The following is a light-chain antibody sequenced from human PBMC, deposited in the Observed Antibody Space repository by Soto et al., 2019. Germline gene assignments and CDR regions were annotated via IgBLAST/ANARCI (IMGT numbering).Light chain of an antibody. J-gene: IGKJ5*01. CDR1: QTISSW. CDR3: QQLSSYPIT. CDR2: AAS. Sequence: DIQMTQSPSTLSGSVGDRVTITCRASQTISSWLAWYQQKPGEGPKLLIYAASTLQSGVPLRFSGSGSGTEFTLTISSLQPEDFATYYCQQLSSYPITFGQGTRLEIK. V-gene: IGKV1-9*01.